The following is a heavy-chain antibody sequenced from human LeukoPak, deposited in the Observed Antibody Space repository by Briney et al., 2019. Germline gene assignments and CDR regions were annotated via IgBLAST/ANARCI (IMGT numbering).Heavy chain of an antibody. CDR3: VRDDGYYYGSGSYYRH. CDR1: GFTFRSYW. CDR2: ISGDESRT. J-gene: IGHJ4*02. V-gene: IGHV3-74*01. D-gene: IGHD3-10*01. Sequence: GGSLRLSCAASGFTFRSYWMHWVRQAPGKGLVWVSHISGDESRTTYADSVQGRFTISRDYAKNTLYLQMNSLRVEDTDVYYCVRDDGYYYGSGSYYRHWGQGTLVTVSS.